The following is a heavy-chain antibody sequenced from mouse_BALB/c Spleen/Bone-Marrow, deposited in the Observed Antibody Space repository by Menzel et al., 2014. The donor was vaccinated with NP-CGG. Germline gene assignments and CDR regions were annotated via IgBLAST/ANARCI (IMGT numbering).Heavy chain of an antibody. CDR2: VNPYNGGT. CDR3: ARGIYYGNYFDY. V-gene: IGHV1-19*01. J-gene: IGHJ2*01. CDR1: GYTFTDYY. Sequence: EVQLQQSGPELVKPGASVKMSFKASGYTFTDYYMDWVKQSHGESFEWIGRVNPYNGGTSYNQKFKGKATLTVDKSSSTAYMELNSLTSEDSAVYYCARGIYYGNYFDYWGQGTTLTVSS. D-gene: IGHD2-1*01.